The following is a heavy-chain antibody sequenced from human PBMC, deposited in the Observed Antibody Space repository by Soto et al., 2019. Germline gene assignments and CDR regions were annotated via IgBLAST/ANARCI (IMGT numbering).Heavy chain of an antibody. J-gene: IGHJ6*01. V-gene: IGHV4-30-4*01. CDR1: GGSISTDHYH. CDR3: AREDDGGDRDYYGLDV. D-gene: IGHD2-21*02. CDR2: IHYSGSI. Sequence: QVQLQESGPGLVRPSQTLSLTCTVSGGSISTDHYHWTWIRQPPGKGLEWIGYIHYSGSIYSNPSLQSRVTMSVDTSNNLFSLNRSSVTAADSAVYFCAREDDGGDRDYYGLDVWGQGTTVTVSS.